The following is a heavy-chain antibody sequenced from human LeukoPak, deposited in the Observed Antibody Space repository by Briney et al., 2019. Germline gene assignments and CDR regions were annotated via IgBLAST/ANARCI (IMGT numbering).Heavy chain of an antibody. D-gene: IGHD3-9*01. CDR1: GGSFSGHY. V-gene: IGHV4-34*01. J-gene: IGHJ4*02. CDR2: TYHSGST. CDR3: ARGFYDTLAGYYNSYFDS. Sequence: SETLSLTCAVYGGSFSGHYWSWIRQSPGKGLEWIGETYHSGSTNHNPSLKSRVTISLDTSKNQFSLKLSSVTAADTAVYFCARGFYDTLAGYYNSYFDSWGQGTLVTVSS.